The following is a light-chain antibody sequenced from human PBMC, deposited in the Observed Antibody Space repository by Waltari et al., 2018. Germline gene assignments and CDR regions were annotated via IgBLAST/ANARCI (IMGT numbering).Light chain of an antibody. Sequence: DIQVTQSPSTLSASVDDRVTITCRASQSIVVWLAWYQQKPGKAPRLLIYKVSYLESGVPSRFSGSGSGTEFTLTISSLQADDFATYYCLQYNSYPWTFGQGTKVEIK. V-gene: IGKV1-5*03. CDR2: KVS. J-gene: IGKJ1*01. CDR1: QSIVVW. CDR3: LQYNSYPWT.